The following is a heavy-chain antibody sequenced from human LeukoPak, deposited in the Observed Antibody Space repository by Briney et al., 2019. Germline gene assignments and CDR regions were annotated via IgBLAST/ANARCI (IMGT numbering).Heavy chain of an antibody. CDR3: AREEDWFDP. J-gene: IGHJ5*02. CDR1: GGSISSGRYY. Sequence: PSETLSLTCTVSGGSISSGRYYWNWIRQPAGKGLEWIGRIYTSGSTNYNPSLKSRVTISVDTSKNQFSLKLSSVTAADTAVYYCAREEDWFDPWGQGTLVTVSS. CDR2: IYTSGST. V-gene: IGHV4-61*02.